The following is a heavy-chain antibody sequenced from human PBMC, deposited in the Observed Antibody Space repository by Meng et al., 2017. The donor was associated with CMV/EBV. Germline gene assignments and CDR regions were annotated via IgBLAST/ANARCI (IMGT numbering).Heavy chain of an antibody. CDR2: IYYSGST. V-gene: IGHV4-39*07. CDR1: GGSISSSSYY. D-gene: IGHD2-8*02. Sequence: SETLSLTCTVSGGSISSSSYYWGWIRQPPGKGLEWIGSIYYSGSTYYNPSLESRVTISVDTSKNQFSLKLSSVTAADPAVYYCARRITGDRFDPWGQGTLVTVSS. CDR3: ARRITGDRFDP. J-gene: IGHJ5*02.